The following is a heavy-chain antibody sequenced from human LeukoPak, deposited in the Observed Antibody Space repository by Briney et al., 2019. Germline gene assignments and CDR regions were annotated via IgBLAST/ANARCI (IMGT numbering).Heavy chain of an antibody. J-gene: IGHJ4*02. CDR3: ARGSVVVTPSFDY. CDR1: GYSISSGYY. D-gene: IGHD3-22*01. V-gene: IGHV4-38-2*01. Sequence: SETLSLTCAVSGYSISSGYYWGWIRQPPGKGLEWIGSIYHSGSTYYNPSLKSRVTISVDTSKNQFSLKLSSVTAADTAVYYCARGSVVVTPSFDYWGQGTLVTVSS. CDR2: IYHSGST.